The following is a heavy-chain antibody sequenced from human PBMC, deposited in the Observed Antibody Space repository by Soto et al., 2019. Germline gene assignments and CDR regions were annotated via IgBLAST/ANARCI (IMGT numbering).Heavy chain of an antibody. J-gene: IGHJ4*02. CDR2: ISSSSSYI. Sequence: EVQLVESGGGLVKPGGSLRLSCAASGFTFSSYSMNWVRQAPGEGLEWVSSISSSSSYIYYADSVKGRFTISRDNAKNSLYLQMNSLRAEDTAVYYCARLTWRAGENYWGQGTLVTVSS. CDR3: ARLTWRAGENY. V-gene: IGHV3-21*01. D-gene: IGHD1-1*01. CDR1: GFTFSSYS.